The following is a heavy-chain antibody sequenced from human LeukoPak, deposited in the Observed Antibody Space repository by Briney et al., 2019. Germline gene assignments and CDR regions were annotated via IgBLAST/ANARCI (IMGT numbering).Heavy chain of an antibody. D-gene: IGHD1-26*01. CDR3: ARVREGYSGSYYAFDI. Sequence: ASVKVSCKASGGTFSSYAISWVRQAPGQGLEWMGGIIPIFGTANYAQKFQGRVTITTDESTSTAYMELSSLRSEDTAVYYCARVREGYSGSYYAFDIWGQGTMVTVSS. J-gene: IGHJ3*02. CDR1: GGTFSSYA. CDR2: IIPIFGTA. V-gene: IGHV1-69*05.